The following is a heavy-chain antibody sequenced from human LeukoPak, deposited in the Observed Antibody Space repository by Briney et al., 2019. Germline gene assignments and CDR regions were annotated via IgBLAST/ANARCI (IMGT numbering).Heavy chain of an antibody. V-gene: IGHV4-38-2*02. Sequence: SETLSLTCTVSGGSINYYYWSWIRQPPGKGLEWVGSIYHSGSTYYNPSLKSRVTISVDTSKNQFSLKLSSVTAADTAVYYCASLEQTYYYDSSGYYFDYWGQGTLVTVSS. J-gene: IGHJ4*02. D-gene: IGHD3-22*01. CDR3: ASLEQTYYYDSSGYYFDY. CDR1: GGSINYYY. CDR2: IYHSGST.